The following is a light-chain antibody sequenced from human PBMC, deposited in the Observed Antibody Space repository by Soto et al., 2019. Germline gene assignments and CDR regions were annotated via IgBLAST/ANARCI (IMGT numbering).Light chain of an antibody. CDR2: EVS. J-gene: IGLJ1*01. Sequence: QSVLTQPASVSGSPGQSITISCTGYIHYDFVSWYQQHPGTAPKLVIYEVSNRPSGTSDRFSGSKSGHTASLTIYGLQTEDEAVYYCGSYISSSNYVFGTGTKVTVL. CDR1: IHYDF. CDR3: GSYISSSNYV. V-gene: IGLV2-14*01.